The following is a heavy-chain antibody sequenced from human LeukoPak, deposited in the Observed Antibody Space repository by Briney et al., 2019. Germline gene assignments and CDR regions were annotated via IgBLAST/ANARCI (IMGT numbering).Heavy chain of an antibody. CDR2: IYTSGST. J-gene: IGHJ4*02. D-gene: IGHD3-9*01. CDR3: ARLDILTGYYYFDY. V-gene: IGHV4-4*07. Sequence: SETLSLTCTVSGGSISSYYWSWIRQPAGKGLEWIGRIYTSGSTNYNPSLKSRVTMSVDTSKNQFSLKLSSVTAADTAVYYCARLDILTGYYYFDYWGQGTLVTVSS. CDR1: GGSISSYY.